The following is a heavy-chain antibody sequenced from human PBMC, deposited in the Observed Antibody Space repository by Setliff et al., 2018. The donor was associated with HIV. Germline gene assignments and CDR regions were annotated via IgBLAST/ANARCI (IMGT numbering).Heavy chain of an antibody. CDR2: INPNSGGT. CDR3: ARVGRNFVATMSADYYYYMDV. J-gene: IGHJ6*03. V-gene: IGHV1-2*02. Sequence: ASVKVSCKASGYTFTGYYMHWVRQAPGQGLEWMGWINPNSGGTNYAQKFQGRVSMTRDTSISTAYMELSRLRSDDTAVYYCARVGRNFVATMSADYYYYMDVWGKGTTVTVSS. CDR1: GYTFTGYY. D-gene: IGHD5-12*01.